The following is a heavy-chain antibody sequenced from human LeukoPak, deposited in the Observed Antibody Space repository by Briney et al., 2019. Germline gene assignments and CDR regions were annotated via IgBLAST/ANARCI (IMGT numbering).Heavy chain of an antibody. D-gene: IGHD5-18*01. Sequence: PSETLSLTCAVYGGSFSGYYWSWIRQPPGKGLEWIGEINHSGSTNYNPSLKSRVTISVDTSKNQFSLKLSSVTAADTAVYYCARGGTRIQLWLNDAFGIWGQGTMVTVSS. V-gene: IGHV4-34*01. CDR2: INHSGST. J-gene: IGHJ3*02. CDR1: GGSFSGYY. CDR3: ARGGTRIQLWLNDAFGI.